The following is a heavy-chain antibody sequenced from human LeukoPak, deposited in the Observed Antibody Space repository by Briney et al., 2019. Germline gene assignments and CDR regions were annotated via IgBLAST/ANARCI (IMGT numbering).Heavy chain of an antibody. J-gene: IGHJ4*02. Sequence: GGSLRLSCAASGFTFGSYWMSWVRQAPGKGLEWVANIKQDGSEKYYVDSVKGRFTISRDNAKNSLYLQMNSLRAEDTAVYYCARAGDYDFWSGSYWGQGTLVTVSS. CDR1: GFTFGSYW. V-gene: IGHV3-7*03. D-gene: IGHD3-3*01. CDR2: IKQDGSEK. CDR3: ARAGDYDFWSGSY.